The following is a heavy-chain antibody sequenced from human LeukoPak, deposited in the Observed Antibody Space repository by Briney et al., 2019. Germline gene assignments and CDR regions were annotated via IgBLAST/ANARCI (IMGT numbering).Heavy chain of an antibody. CDR3: ARASPDDYGDYESY. CDR2: IYYSGNT. V-gene: IGHV4-31*03. Sequence: SETLSLTCTVSGGSISSGGYYWSWLRQHPGKGLEWIGYIYYSGNTHYNPSLKSRLTISVDTSKNQFSLKLTSVTAADTAVYYRARASPDDYGDYESYWGQGTLVTVSS. D-gene: IGHD4-17*01. CDR1: GGSISSGGYY. J-gene: IGHJ4*02.